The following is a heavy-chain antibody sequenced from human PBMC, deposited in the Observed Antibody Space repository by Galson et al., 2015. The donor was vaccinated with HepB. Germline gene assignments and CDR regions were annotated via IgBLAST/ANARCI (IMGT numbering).Heavy chain of an antibody. CDR2: ISGSGGNT. D-gene: IGHD3-22*01. CDR3: AKPVTMIVVVISHDAFDI. J-gene: IGHJ3*02. V-gene: IGHV3-23*01. Sequence: LRLSCAASGFTFSSYAMSWVRQAPGKGLEWVPAISGSGGNTYYADSVKGRFTISRDNSKNTLYLQMNSLRAEDTAVYYCAKPVTMIVVVISHDAFDIWGQGTMVTVSS. CDR1: GFTFSSYA.